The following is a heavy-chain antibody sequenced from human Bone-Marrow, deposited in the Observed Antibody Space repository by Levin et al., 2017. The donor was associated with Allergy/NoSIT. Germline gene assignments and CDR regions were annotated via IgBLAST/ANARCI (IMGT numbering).Heavy chain of an antibody. J-gene: IGHJ4*02. CDR2: ISSSSSYI. Sequence: ASVKVSCAASGFTFSSYRMNWVRQAPGKGLEWVSSISSSSSYIYYADSVKGRFTISRDNAKNSLYLQMNSLRAEDTAVYYCAGDPSFDYWGQGTLVTVSS. V-gene: IGHV3-21*01. CDR1: GFTFSSYR. CDR3: AGDPSFDY.